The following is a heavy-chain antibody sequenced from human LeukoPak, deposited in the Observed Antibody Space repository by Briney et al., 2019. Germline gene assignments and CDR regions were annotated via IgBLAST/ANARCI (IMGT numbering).Heavy chain of an antibody. J-gene: IGHJ4*02. CDR3: AREDRGSGSYHSDY. Sequence: ASVKVSCKASGYTFTSYDINWVRQATGQGLEWMGWMNPNSGNTGYAQKFQGRVTMTRNTSISTAYMELSSLRSEGTAVYYCAREDRGSGSYHSDYWGQGTLVTVSS. D-gene: IGHD3-10*01. CDR1: GYTFTSYD. V-gene: IGHV1-8*01. CDR2: MNPNSGNT.